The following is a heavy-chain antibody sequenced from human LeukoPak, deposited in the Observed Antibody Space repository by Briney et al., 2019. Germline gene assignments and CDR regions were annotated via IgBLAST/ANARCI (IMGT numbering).Heavy chain of an antibody. V-gene: IGHV3-23*01. CDR3: ARAGPGLQLWLLFDY. CDR1: GFTFSTYD. D-gene: IGHD5-18*01. CDR2: ISGSGGST. J-gene: IGHJ4*02. Sequence: GGSLRLSCAASGFTFSTYDMSWVRQAPGKGLEWVSAISGSGGSTFYADSVKGRFTISRDNSKNTLYLQMGSLRAEDMAVYYCARAGPGLQLWLLFDYWGQGTLVTVSS.